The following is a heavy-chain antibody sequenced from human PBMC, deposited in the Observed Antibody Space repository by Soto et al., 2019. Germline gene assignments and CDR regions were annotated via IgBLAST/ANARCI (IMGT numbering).Heavy chain of an antibody. J-gene: IGHJ6*02. D-gene: IGHD6-13*01. CDR1: GGSISGYY. Sequence: SETQSLTCTVSGGSISGYYWSWIRQSPGKGLEYIGYIYYRGSTNYNPSLKSRVTMSVDTSRNQFSLKVNSVTAADTAVYYCARQQLLPFYYALDVWGQGTTVTVSS. CDR3: ARQQLLPFYYALDV. V-gene: IGHV4-59*01. CDR2: IYYRGST.